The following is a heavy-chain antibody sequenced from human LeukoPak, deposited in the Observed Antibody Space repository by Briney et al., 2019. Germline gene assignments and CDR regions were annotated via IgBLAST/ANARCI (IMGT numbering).Heavy chain of an antibody. J-gene: IGHJ4*02. D-gene: IGHD4-23*01. CDR3: ARYDYSGGFDY. Sequence: SETLSLTCTVAGGSISSYYWSWIRQPPGKGLEWIGYIYYSGSTNYNPSLKSRVTISVDTSKNQFSLKLSSVTAADTAVYYCARYDYSGGFDYWGQGTLVTVSS. CDR2: IYYSGST. V-gene: IGHV4-59*08. CDR1: GGSISSYY.